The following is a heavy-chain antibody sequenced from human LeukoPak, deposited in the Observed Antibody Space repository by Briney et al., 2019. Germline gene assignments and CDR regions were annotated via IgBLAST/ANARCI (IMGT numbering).Heavy chain of an antibody. Sequence: SQTLSLNCTVSGGSISSGGYYWSWIRQHPGKGLEWIGYIYYSGSTYYNPSLKSRVTISVDTSKNQFSLKLSSVTAADTAVYYCARSYSTMYSSSWYRGIWFDPWGQGTLVTVSS. V-gene: IGHV4-31*03. J-gene: IGHJ5*02. CDR1: GGSISSGGYY. CDR2: IYYSGST. CDR3: ARSYSTMYSSSWYRGIWFDP. D-gene: IGHD6-13*01.